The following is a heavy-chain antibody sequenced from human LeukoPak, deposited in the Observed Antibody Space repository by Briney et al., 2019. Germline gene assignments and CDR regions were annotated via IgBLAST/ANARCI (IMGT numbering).Heavy chain of an antibody. J-gene: IGHJ4*02. V-gene: IGHV3-53*01. CDR1: GVTLSSNY. CDR2: IYSGGYT. CDR3: ARTAAGTFFDY. Sequence: GGSLRVSWAVPGVTLSSNYMSWVRQAPGKGLEWVSVIYSGGYTFYADSVKGRFTISRDNSKNTLYLQMNSLRAEDTAVYYCARTAAGTFFDYWGQGTLVTVSS. D-gene: IGHD6-13*01.